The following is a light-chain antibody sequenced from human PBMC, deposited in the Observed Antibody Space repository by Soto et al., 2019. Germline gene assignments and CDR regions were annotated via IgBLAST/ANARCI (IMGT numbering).Light chain of an antibody. V-gene: IGLV1-44*01. CDR3: ATCYDSRTGPV. CDR1: RANIGSNP. Sequence: QSVLTQPPSASGTPGQRVAISCSGTRANIGSNPVNWYLQLPGTAPKLLIYSNNHRPSGVPDRFSGSKSGTSASLAISGLQSEDEADYYCATCYDSRTGPVFGGGTKLTVL. CDR2: SNN. J-gene: IGLJ3*02.